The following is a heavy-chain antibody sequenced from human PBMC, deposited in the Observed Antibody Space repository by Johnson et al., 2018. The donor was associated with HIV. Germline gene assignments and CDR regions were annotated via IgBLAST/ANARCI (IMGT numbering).Heavy chain of an antibody. V-gene: IGHV3-13*01. Sequence: MLLVESGGGLVQPGGSLRLSCAASGFTFSSYDMHWVRQATGKGLEWVSAIGTAGDTYYPGSVKGRFTISRDDARNALYLQMNSLRAGDTAVYYCARGPWAFDVWGQGTMVTVSP. CDR1: GFTFSSYD. CDR3: ARGPWAFDV. J-gene: IGHJ3*01. CDR2: IGTAGDT.